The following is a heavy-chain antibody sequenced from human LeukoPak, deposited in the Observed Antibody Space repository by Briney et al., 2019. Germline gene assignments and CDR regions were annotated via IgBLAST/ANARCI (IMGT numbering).Heavy chain of an antibody. CDR2: INPNSGGT. CDR3: ARLQGVPAAIGEDY. Sequence: ASVKVSCKASGHTFTGYYMHRVRQAPGQGLEWMGWINPNSGGTNYAQKFQGRVTMTRDTSISTAYMELSRLRSDDTAVYYCARLQGVPAAIGEDYWGQGTLVTVSS. CDR1: GHTFTGYY. D-gene: IGHD2-2*01. V-gene: IGHV1-2*02. J-gene: IGHJ4*02.